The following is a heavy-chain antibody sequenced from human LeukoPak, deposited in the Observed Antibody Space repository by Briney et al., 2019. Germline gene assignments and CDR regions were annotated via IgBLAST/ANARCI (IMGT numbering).Heavy chain of an antibody. V-gene: IGHV1-8*01. D-gene: IGHD5-18*01. CDR2: MSPDSGYT. Sequence: ASVKVSCKASGYTFTSYDITWVRQATGQGLEWMGWMSPDSGYTGYAQTFQGRVTLTRNTSVSTAFMELSSLRSEDTAVYYCARDGETYSLGSHFDYWGQGTLVTVSS. J-gene: IGHJ4*02. CDR3: ARDGETYSLGSHFDY. CDR1: GYTFTSYD.